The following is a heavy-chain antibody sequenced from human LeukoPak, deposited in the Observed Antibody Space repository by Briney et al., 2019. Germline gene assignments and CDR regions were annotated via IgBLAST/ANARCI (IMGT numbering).Heavy chain of an antibody. CDR2: IYSGGDT. CDR1: GFTVSSNY. CDR3: ATRYCSSASCYRGAFDI. J-gene: IGHJ3*02. V-gene: IGHV3-66*02. D-gene: IGHD2-2*01. Sequence: GGSLRLSCAASGFTVSSNYMSWVRQAPGKGLEWVSLIYSGGDTYYADSVKGRFTISRDNSKNMLYLQMDSLRAEDTAVYYCATRYCSSASCYRGAFDIWGQGTMVTVSS.